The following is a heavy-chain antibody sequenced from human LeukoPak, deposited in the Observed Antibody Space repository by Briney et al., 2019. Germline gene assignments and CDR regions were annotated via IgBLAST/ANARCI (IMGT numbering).Heavy chain of an antibody. CDR2: IWYDGSNK. Sequence: AGGSLRLSCAASGFTFSSYGMHWVRQAPGKGLEWVAVIWYDGSNKYYADSVKGRFTTSRDNSKNTLYLQMNSLRAEDTAVYYCARGRNWNYIWFDPWGQGTLVTVSS. V-gene: IGHV3-33*01. D-gene: IGHD1-7*01. CDR3: ARGRNWNYIWFDP. CDR1: GFTFSSYG. J-gene: IGHJ5*02.